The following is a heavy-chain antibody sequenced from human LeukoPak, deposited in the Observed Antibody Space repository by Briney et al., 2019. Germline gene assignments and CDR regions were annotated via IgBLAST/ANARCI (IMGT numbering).Heavy chain of an antibody. J-gene: IGHJ3*02. Sequence: GGSLRLSCAASGFTFSTYAMTWVRQAPGKGLEWISTISDSGGATYYADSMRGRFTISRDNAKNSLYLQMNSLRAEDTALYYCARVNSAYDAFDIWGQGTMVTVSS. CDR2: ISDSGGAT. V-gene: IGHV3-23*01. D-gene: IGHD4-23*01. CDR3: ARVNSAYDAFDI. CDR1: GFTFSTYA.